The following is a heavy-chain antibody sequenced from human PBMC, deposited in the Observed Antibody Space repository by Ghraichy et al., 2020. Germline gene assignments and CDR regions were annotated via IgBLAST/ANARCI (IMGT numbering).Heavy chain of an antibody. V-gene: IGHV3-33*01. CDR1: GFTFSSYG. D-gene: IGHD4-11*01. CDR3: ARGWSMVTTDYFDY. CDR2: IWYDGSNK. Sequence: GGSLRLTCAASGFTFSSYGMHWVRQAPGKGLEWVAVIWYDGSNKYYADSVKGRFTISRDNSKNTLYLQMNSLRAEDTAVYYCARGWSMVTTDYFDYWGQGTLVTVSS. J-gene: IGHJ4*02.